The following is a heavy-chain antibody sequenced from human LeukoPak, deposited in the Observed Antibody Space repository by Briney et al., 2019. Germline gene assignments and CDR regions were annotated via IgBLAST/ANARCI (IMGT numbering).Heavy chain of an antibody. CDR1: GYSISSGYY. CDR3: ARDYDSSGPGAFDI. J-gene: IGHJ3*02. CDR2: IYHSGST. D-gene: IGHD3-22*01. V-gene: IGHV4-38-2*02. Sequence: KPSETLSLTCTVSGYSISSGYYWGWIRQPPGKGLEWIGSIYHSGSTYYNPSLKSRVTISVDTSKNQFSLKLSSVTAADTAVYYCARDYDSSGPGAFDIWGQGTMVTVSS.